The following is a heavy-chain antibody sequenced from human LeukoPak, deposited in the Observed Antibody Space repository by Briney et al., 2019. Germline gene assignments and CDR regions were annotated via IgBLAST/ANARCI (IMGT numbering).Heavy chain of an antibody. CDR2: IYYSGIT. J-gene: IGHJ4*02. CDR1: GGSVSSSSYY. CDR3: ARTDGSGFYPFYNFDS. Sequence: SETLSLTCTVSGGSVSSSSYYWGWIRQPPGKELQWLGNIYYSGITYYNPSLKSRVTISVDTSENQFSLKLKSVTAADTAVYFCARTDGSGFYPFYNFDSWGQGTLVTVSA. V-gene: IGHV4-39*01. D-gene: IGHD3-22*01.